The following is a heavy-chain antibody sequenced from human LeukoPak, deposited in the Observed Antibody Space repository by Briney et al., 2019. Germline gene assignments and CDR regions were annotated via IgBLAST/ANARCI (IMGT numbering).Heavy chain of an antibody. J-gene: IGHJ4*02. CDR1: GSSFTSYW. V-gene: IGHV5-51*01. D-gene: IGHD1-26*01. Sequence: NPGAPLQICCKGSGSSFTSYWIGWGRQLGGKGLEWMGIIYPGPSDTTYSPSFQAHVTISAHKSLSPAYLQWSSLKASDTAMYYCARGSGSYHTAYMNWGQGSPVTVSS. CDR3: ARGSGSYHTAYMN. CDR2: IYPGPSDT.